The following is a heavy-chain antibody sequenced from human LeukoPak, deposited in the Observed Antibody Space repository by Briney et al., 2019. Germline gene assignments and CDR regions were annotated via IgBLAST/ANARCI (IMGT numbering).Heavy chain of an antibody. V-gene: IGHV1-46*01. D-gene: IGHD2-2*02. CDR1: GYTFTSYY. J-gene: IGHJ6*03. CDR3: ARDSCSSTSCYRAVYYYYYMDV. CDR2: INPSGGST. Sequence: ASVKVSCEASGYTFTSYYMHWVRQAPGQGLEWMGIINPSGGSTSYAQKFQGRVTMTRDMSTSTVYMELSSLRSEDTAVYYCARDSCSSTSCYRAVYYYYYMDVWGKGTTVTVSS.